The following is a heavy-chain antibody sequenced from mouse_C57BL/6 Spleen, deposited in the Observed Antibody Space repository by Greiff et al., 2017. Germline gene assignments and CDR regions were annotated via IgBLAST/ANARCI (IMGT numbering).Heavy chain of an antibody. CDR1: GFTFSSYA. Sequence: EVMLVESGGGLVKPGGSLTLSCAASGFTFSSYAMSWVRQTPEKRLEWVATISDGGSYTYYPDNVKGRFTISRDNAKNNLYLQMSHLKSEDTAMYYCAREEVYDGYYFDYWGQGTTLTVSS. CDR2: ISDGGSYT. D-gene: IGHD2-3*01. V-gene: IGHV5-4*01. J-gene: IGHJ2*01. CDR3: AREEVYDGYYFDY.